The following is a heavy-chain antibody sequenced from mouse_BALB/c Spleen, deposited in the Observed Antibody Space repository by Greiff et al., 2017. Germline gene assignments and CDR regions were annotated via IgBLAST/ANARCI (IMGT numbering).Heavy chain of an antibody. V-gene: IGHV2-9*02. Sequence: QVQLQQSGPGLVAPSQSLSITCTVSGFSLTSYGVHWVRQPPGKGLEWLGVIWAGGSTNYNSALMSRLSISKDNSKSQVFLKMNSLQTDDTAMYYCARAYYYGSSLSWFAYWGQGTLVTVSA. D-gene: IGHD1-1*01. CDR2: IWAGGST. CDR3: ARAYYYGSSLSWFAY. J-gene: IGHJ3*01. CDR1: GFSLTSYG.